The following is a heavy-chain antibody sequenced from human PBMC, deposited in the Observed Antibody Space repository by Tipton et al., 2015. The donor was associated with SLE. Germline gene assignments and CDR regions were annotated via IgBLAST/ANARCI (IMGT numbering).Heavy chain of an antibody. Sequence: QLVQSGPEVKKPGASVKVSCKVSGYTLTELSMHWVRQAPGKGLEWMGGIIPIFGTANYAQKFQGRVTITADESTSTAYMELSSLRSEDTAVYYCARVAVAGPWTPYYYYMDVWGQGTLVTVSS. CDR1: GYTLTELS. D-gene: IGHD6-19*01. CDR3: ARVAVAGPWTPYYYYMDV. V-gene: IGHV1-69*13. J-gene: IGHJ6*03. CDR2: IIPIFGTA.